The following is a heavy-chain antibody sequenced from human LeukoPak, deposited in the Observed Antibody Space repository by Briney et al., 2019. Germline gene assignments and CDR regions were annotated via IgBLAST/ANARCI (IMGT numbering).Heavy chain of an antibody. CDR3: ARDSSDSSGWYGVFDV. CDR1: GFTFSGYA. CDR2: ISGNGGST. J-gene: IGHJ3*01. Sequence: PGGPLRLSCAASGFTFSGYAMHWVRQAPGKGLEYVSAISGNGGSTYYANSVKGRFTISRDNSKNTLYLQMGSLRAEDMAVYYCARDSSDSSGWYGVFDVWGQGTMVTVSS. D-gene: IGHD6-19*01. V-gene: IGHV3-64*01.